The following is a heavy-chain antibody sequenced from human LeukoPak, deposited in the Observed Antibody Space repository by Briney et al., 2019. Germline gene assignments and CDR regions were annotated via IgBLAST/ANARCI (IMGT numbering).Heavy chain of an antibody. D-gene: IGHD2-15*01. J-gene: IGHJ5*02. CDR3: ARAPPGYCSGGSCWYNWFDP. V-gene: IGHV4-59*01. CDR1: GGSISSYY. CDR2: IYYSGST. Sequence: PSETLSLTCTVSGGSISSYYWSWLRQPPGKGLEWLGYIYYSGSTNYNLSLKSRVTISVDTSKNQFSLKLSSVTAADTAVYYCARAPPGYCSGGSCWYNWFDPWGQGTLVTVSS.